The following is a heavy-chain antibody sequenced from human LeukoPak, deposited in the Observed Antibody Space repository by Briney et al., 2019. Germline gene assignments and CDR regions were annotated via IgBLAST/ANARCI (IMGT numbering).Heavy chain of an antibody. D-gene: IGHD2-2*01. CDR1: GYSFTSYW. CDR3: ARQRGYCSSTSCYEFDY. CDR2: IYPGDSDT. V-gene: IGHV5-51*01. Sequence: GESLKISCKSSGYSFTSYWIGWVRQMPGKGLEWMGIIYPGDSDTRYSPSFQGQVTISADKSISTAYLQWSSLKASDTAMYYCARQRGYCSSTSCYEFDYWGQGTLVTVSS. J-gene: IGHJ4*02.